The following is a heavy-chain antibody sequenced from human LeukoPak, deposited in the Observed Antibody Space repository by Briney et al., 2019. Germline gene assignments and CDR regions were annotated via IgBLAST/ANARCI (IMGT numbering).Heavy chain of an antibody. J-gene: IGHJ6*03. CDR1: SGSITSGGYY. V-gene: IGHV4-31*03. CDR2: IYYSGST. D-gene: IGHD4-11*01. Sequence: SETLSLTCTVSSGSITSGGYYWNWIRQHPGKGLEWIEYIYYSGSTFYNPSLKSRVTMSVDTSKNQFSLKLSSVTAADTAVYYCARAPKGMTTVRYYYYYYMDVWGKGTTVTVSS. CDR3: ARAPKGMTTVRYYYYYYMDV.